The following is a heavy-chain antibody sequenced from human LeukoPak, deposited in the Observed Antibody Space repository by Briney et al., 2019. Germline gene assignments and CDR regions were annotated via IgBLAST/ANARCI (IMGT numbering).Heavy chain of an antibody. J-gene: IGHJ4*02. CDR3: ARDLDYGVYADY. CDR1: GFTFSDYY. V-gene: IGHV3-11*01. D-gene: IGHD4-17*01. Sequence: GGSLRLSCAASGFTFSDYYMSWIRQAPGKGLEGVSYISGSGSTIYYADSVKGRFTISRDNAKNSLYLQMNSLRAEDTAVYYCARDLDYGVYADYWGQGTLVTVSS. CDR2: ISGSGSTI.